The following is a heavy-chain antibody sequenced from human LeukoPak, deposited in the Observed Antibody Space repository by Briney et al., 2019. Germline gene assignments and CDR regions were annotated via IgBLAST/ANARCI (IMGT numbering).Heavy chain of an antibody. V-gene: IGHV4-31*03. J-gene: IGHJ3*02. CDR1: GGSISSGGYY. CDR2: IYYSGST. CDR3: ARSETLDAFDI. Sequence: SETLSLTCTVSGGSISSGGYYWSWIRQHPGKGLEWIGYIYYSGSTYYNPSLKSRVTISVDTSKNQFSLKLSSVTAADTAVYYCARSETLDAFDIWGQGTMVTVSS.